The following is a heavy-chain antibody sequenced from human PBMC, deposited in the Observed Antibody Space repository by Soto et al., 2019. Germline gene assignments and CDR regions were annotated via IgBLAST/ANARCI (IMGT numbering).Heavy chain of an antibody. V-gene: IGHV3-23*01. CDR2: IPVIGERR. CDR3: AREGDRYGTVCFDS. CDR1: GFTFSSYG. Sequence: VQLLDSGGGLVQPGGSLRLSCAASGFTFSSYGMSWVRQAPGKGLEWVAGIPVIGERRYYADSVKGRFTISRDNAKNTLYLQMNSLRVEDAAVYFCAREGDRYGTVCFDSWGQGTLVTVSS. D-gene: IGHD1-1*01. J-gene: IGHJ4*02.